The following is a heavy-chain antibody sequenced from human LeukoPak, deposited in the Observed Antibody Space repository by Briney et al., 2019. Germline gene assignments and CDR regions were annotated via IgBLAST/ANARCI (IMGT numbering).Heavy chain of an antibody. CDR1: GFTVSSSY. Sequence: GGSLRLSCAASGFTVSSSYMSWVRQAPGKGLEWVSVIYSGGSTYYADSVKGRFTISRDNSKNTVYLQTNSLRAEDTAVYYCARDIGRDADYWGQGTLVTVSS. D-gene: IGHD5-12*01. CDR3: ARDIGRDADY. CDR2: IYSGGST. V-gene: IGHV3-66*02. J-gene: IGHJ4*02.